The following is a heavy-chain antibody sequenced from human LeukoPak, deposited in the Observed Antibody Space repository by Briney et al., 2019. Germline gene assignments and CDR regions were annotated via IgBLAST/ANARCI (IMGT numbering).Heavy chain of an antibody. CDR3: ARGDYSSGNPTIDN. V-gene: IGHV3-21*01. CDR1: GFRFSGYA. J-gene: IGHJ4*02. CDR2: ISMSSSYM. Sequence: TGGSLRLSCVASGFRFSGYAMKWVRQAPGKGLEWVSCISMSSSYMYYADSVKGRFTISRDNAKNSLYLQMNSLRAEDAAVYYCARGDYSSGNPTIDNWGQGTLVTVSS. D-gene: IGHD3-10*01.